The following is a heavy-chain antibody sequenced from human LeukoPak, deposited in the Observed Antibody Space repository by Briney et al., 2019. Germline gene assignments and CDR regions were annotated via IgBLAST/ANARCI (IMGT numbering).Heavy chain of an antibody. V-gene: IGHV4-4*02. CDR2: IYHSGST. Sequence: SETLSLTCAVSGGSISSSNWWSWVRQPPGKGLEWIGEIYHSGSTNYNPSLRSRVTISVDKSKNQFSLKLSSVTAADTAVYYCARGGTLGSSSWYFFNYWGQGTLVTVSS. J-gene: IGHJ4*02. D-gene: IGHD6-13*01. CDR3: ARGGTLGSSSWYFFNY. CDR1: GGSISSSNW.